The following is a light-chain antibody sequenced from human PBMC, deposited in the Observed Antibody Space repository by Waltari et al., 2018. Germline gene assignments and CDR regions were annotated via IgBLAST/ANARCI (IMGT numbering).Light chain of an antibody. CDR1: ASTVGIYNY. Sequence: QPALTHPASLPGSPGQPTTFPAPVPASTVGIYNYVSWYQHYPGKAPKLIIYDVTNRPSGVSSRFSGSKSGNTASLTISGLQAEDETDYYCSSYTTSGLYVFGSGTQVTVL. CDR2: DVT. V-gene: IGLV2-14*03. J-gene: IGLJ1*01. CDR3: SSYTTSGLYV.